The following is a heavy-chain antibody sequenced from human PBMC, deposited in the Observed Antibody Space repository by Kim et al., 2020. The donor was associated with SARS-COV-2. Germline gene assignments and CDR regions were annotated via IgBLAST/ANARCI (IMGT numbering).Heavy chain of an antibody. CDR3: ARAYSSGWAYFDY. CDR2: ISSSSSYI. CDR1: GFTFSSYS. V-gene: IGHV3-21*01. Sequence: GGSLRLSCAASGFTFSSYSMNWVRQAPGKGLEWVSSISSSSSYIYYADSGKGRFTISRDNDKNSLYLQMNSLRAEDTAVYYCARAYSSGWAYFDYWGQGTLVTVSS. D-gene: IGHD6-19*01. J-gene: IGHJ4*02.